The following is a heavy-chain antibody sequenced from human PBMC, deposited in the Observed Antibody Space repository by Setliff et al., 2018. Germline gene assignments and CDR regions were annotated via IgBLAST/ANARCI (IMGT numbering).Heavy chain of an antibody. J-gene: IGHJ2*01. CDR1: GGSFSDYW. CDR3: ARGTKTMVINYWYFDV. Sequence: SETLSLTCAVYGGSFSDYWWSWIRRLPGKGLEWIAEIHHSGSTNFHPSLKRRVAISVDPSKNQFYLNLRSVTAADTAVYFCARGTKTMVINYWYFDVWCRGTPVTVSS. CDR2: IHHSGST. D-gene: IGHD4-17*01. V-gene: IGHV4-34*01.